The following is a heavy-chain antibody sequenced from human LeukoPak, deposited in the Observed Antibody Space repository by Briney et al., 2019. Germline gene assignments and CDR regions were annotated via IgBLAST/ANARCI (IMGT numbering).Heavy chain of an antibody. V-gene: IGHV3-11*01. D-gene: IGHD5-12*01. CDR3: ARGAGRSGSDY. Sequence: GGSLRLSCTASGFSFSDHYMTWVRQAPGKGLEWLSYISRSGSDIDYAGSVKGRFTISRDNAKNSLYLQMNSLRAEDTAVYYCARGAGRSGSDYWGQGTLVTVSS. CDR1: GFSFSDHY. J-gene: IGHJ4*02. CDR2: ISRSGSDI.